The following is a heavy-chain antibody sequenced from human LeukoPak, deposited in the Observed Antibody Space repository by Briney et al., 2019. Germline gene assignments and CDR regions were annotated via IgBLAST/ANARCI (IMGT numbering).Heavy chain of an antibody. CDR1: GFTFSSYD. D-gene: IGHD3-10*01. Sequence: PGGSLRLSCAASGFTFSSYDMHWDRQATGKGLEWVSAIGTAGDTYYPGSVKGRFTISRENAKNSLYLQMNSLRAEDTAVYYCARDGVRGVITSFDYWGQGTLVTVSS. CDR3: ARDGVRGVITSFDY. CDR2: IGTAGDT. V-gene: IGHV3-13*01. J-gene: IGHJ4*02.